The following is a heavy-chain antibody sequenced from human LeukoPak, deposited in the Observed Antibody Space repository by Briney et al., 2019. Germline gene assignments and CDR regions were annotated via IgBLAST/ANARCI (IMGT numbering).Heavy chain of an antibody. D-gene: IGHD5-24*01. J-gene: IGHJ4*02. V-gene: IGHV4-31*03. CDR3: ARGDGYSTDY. CDR1: GGSISSRGYY. CDR2: FYYSGST. Sequence: PSQTLSLTCTVSGGSISSRGYYWSWIRQLPGKGLEWIGYFYYSGSTYYNPSLKSRVTISVDTSKNQFSLKLSSVTAADTAVYYCARGDGYSTDYWGQGTLVTVSS.